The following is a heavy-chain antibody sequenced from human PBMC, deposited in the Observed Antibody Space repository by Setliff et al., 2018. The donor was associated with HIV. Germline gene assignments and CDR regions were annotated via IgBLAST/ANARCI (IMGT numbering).Heavy chain of an antibody. J-gene: IGHJ5*02. CDR2: IYTSGST. Sequence: PSETLSLTCTVPGGSINRSNYYWSWIRQPPGKGLEWIGYIYTSGSTNYNPSLKSRVTISVDTSTNQFSLKLSSATAADTAIYYCARESLAVGTRWFDPWGQGTLVTVSS. D-gene: IGHD6-13*01. CDR3: ARESLAVGTRWFDP. CDR1: GGSINRSNYY. V-gene: IGHV4-61*01.